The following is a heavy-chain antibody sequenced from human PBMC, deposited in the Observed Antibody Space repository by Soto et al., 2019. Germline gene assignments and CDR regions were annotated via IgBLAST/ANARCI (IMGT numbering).Heavy chain of an antibody. J-gene: IGHJ3*02. D-gene: IGHD6-19*01. Sequence: GGSLRLSCAASGFTFSSYGMHWVRQAPGKGLEWVAVISYDGSNKYYADSVKGRFTISRDNSKNTLYLQMNSLTAADTAVYYCARGGSSDWQVALDIWGQGTMVTVSS. CDR2: ISYDGSNK. CDR1: GFTFSSYG. V-gene: IGHV3-30*03. CDR3: ARGGSSDWQVALDI.